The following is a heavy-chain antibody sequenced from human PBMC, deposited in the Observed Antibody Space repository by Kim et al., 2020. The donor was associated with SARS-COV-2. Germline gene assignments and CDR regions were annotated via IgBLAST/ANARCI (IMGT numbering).Heavy chain of an antibody. Sequence: GGSLRLSCAASGFTFSSYGMNWVRQAPGKGLEWVAVITYDGSNKYYADSVKGRFTIIRDNYKNTLYLQMNSLRDEDTAEYYCANDDSSGRSACVIVYWD. CDR2: ITYDGSNK. CDR3: ANDDSSGRSACVIVYWD. J-gene: IGHJ2*01. V-gene: IGHV3-30*18. CDR1: GFTFSSYG. D-gene: IGHD6-19*01.